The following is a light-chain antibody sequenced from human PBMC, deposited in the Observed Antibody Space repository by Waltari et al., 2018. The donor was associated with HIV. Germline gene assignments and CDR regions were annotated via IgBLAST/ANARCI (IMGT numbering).Light chain of an antibody. J-gene: IGLJ2*01. V-gene: IGLV2-8*01. Sequence: QSXLTQPXXAXVSLXXXVXXXCTGXSSXVGXYDYVSWYQQQPGKAPKLVXYEVTKRPSGVPDRFSGSKSGNTASLNXSGLQAEDEADYYCSSYXGNFVXFXGGTNLTVL. CDR2: EVT. CDR3: SSYXGNFVX. CDR1: SSXVGXYDY.